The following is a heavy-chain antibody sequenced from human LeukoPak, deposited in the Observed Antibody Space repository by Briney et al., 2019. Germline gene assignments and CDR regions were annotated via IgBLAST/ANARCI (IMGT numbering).Heavy chain of an antibody. CDR1: GFPFSSYA. Sequence: PGGSLRLSCSASGFPFSSYAMHWVRQAPGKGLEWVSYISGSGSTVYYADSVKGRFTISRDNAKNSLFLQMNSLRAEDTAVYYCAGNRVAVSGTGESEIDYWGQGTLVTVSS. J-gene: IGHJ4*02. D-gene: IGHD6-19*01. CDR3: AGNRVAVSGTGESEIDY. CDR2: ISGSGSTV. V-gene: IGHV3-48*03.